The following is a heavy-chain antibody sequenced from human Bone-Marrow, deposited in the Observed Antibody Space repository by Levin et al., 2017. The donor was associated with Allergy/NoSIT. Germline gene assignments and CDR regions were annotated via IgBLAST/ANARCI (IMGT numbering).Heavy chain of an antibody. CDR3: ARDDYRYYYYALDV. D-gene: IGHD3-16*01. CDR2: IYYSGSP. J-gene: IGHJ6*02. Sequence: SETLSLTCTVSGGSISSYYWSWIRQPPGKGLEWIGYIYYSGSPNYNPSLKSRVTISVDTSKNQFSLKLSSVTAADTAVYYCARDDYRYYYYALDVWGQGTTVTVSS. V-gene: IGHV4-59*01. CDR1: GGSISSYY.